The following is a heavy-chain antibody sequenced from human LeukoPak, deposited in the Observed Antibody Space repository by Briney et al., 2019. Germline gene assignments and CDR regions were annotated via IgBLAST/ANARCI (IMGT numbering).Heavy chain of an antibody. D-gene: IGHD2-15*01. Sequence: GGSLRLSCAASGFTVSSNSMTWVRQAPGKGLEWVSVIYRGDSTYYADSVKGRFTISRDNSKNTLYLHMNSLRAEDTAVYYCARGQMGSLLSTDYWGQGTLVTVSS. CDR2: IYRGDST. CDR1: GFTVSSNS. CDR3: ARGQMGSLLSTDY. V-gene: IGHV3-53*01. J-gene: IGHJ4*02.